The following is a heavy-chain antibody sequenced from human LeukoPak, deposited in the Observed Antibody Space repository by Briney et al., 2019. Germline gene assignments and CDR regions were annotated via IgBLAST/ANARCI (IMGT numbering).Heavy chain of an antibody. CDR1: GTYW. CDR3: AVADISVY. J-gene: IGHJ4*02. D-gene: IGHD3-22*01. Sequence: GGSLRLSRAASGTYWMHWVRQAPGRGLVWVSHINSDGSWTGYADSVKGRFTISRDNSKNTLYLQMNSLRAEDTAVYYCAVADISVYWGQGTLVTVSS. CDR2: INSDGSWT. V-gene: IGHV3-74*01.